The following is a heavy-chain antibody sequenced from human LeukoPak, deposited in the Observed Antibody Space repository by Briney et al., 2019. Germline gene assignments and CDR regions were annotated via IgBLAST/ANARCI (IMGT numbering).Heavy chain of an antibody. Sequence: NASETLSLTCAVYGGSFSGYYWSWIRQPPGKGLEWIGEINHSGSTNYNPSLKSRVTISVDTSKNQFSLKLSSVAAADTAVYYCSRAPPGDYYVSSGYHTWGQGTLVTVSS. V-gene: IGHV4-34*01. D-gene: IGHD3-22*01. J-gene: IGHJ5*02. CDR1: GGSFSGYY. CDR3: SRAPPGDYYVSSGYHT. CDR2: INHSGST.